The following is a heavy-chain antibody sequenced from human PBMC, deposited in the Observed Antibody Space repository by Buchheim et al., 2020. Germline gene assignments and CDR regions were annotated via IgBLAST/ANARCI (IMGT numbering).Heavy chain of an antibody. V-gene: IGHV4-31*03. CDR1: GGSISSGGYH. D-gene: IGHD2-2*01. Sequence: QVQLQESGPGLVKPSQTLSLTCTVSGGSISSGGYHWSWIRQHPGKGLEWIGYIYYSGSTYYNPSLKSRVTISVDTPKNQFSLKLSSVTAADTAVYYCAREGRGPAAIGYYYYGMDVWGQGTT. CDR2: IYYSGST. CDR3: AREGRGPAAIGYYYYGMDV. J-gene: IGHJ6*02.